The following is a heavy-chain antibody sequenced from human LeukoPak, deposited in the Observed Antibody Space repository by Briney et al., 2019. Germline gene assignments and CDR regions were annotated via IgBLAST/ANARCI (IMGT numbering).Heavy chain of an antibody. CDR2: IWYDGSNK. D-gene: IGHD3-22*01. CDR3: ARTYYYDSSGYFPLPPGY. Sequence: GSLLLSCAASGFTFSSYGMHWVRQAPGKGLEWVAVIWYDGSNKYYADSVKGRFTISRDNSKNTLYLQMNSLRAEDTAVYYCARTYYYDSSGYFPLPPGYWGQGTLVTVSS. CDR1: GFTFSSYG. J-gene: IGHJ4*02. V-gene: IGHV3-33*01.